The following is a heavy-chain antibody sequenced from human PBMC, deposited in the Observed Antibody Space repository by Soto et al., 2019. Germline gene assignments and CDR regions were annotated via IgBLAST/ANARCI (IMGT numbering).Heavy chain of an antibody. V-gene: IGHV1-2*07. CDR1: GFSLTGYY. CDR3: ARERYQVVSDGMDX. CDR2: SNPNTGGT. D-gene: IGHD2-2*01. J-gene: IGHJ6*02. Sequence: SVKVSCKASGFSLTGYYFHWIRAAPGQGLEWLGWSNPNTGGTTYAHKFQGRVTLTGDTSINKAYMELSSLRPDDTAMYYCARERYQVVSDGMDXWGQGTSVTVSX.